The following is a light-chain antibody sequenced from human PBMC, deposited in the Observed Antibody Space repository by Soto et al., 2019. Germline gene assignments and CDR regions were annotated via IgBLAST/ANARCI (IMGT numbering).Light chain of an antibody. CDR3: QQSYNTPKT. CDR1: QSIGSD. V-gene: IGKV1-39*01. J-gene: IGKJ1*01. CDR2: AAS. Sequence: DIQMTQSPSSLSASVGDRVTITCRASQSIGSDLNWYQLQPGKAPKLLIYAASSLQSGVPSRFSGSGSGTDFTLTISSLQPEDSATFYCQQSYNTPKTFGQGTKVEI.